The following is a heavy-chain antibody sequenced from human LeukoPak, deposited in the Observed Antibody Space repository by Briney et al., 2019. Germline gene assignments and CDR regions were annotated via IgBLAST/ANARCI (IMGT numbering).Heavy chain of an antibody. CDR1: GGSFSGYY. Sequence: SETLSLTCAVYGGSFSGYYWSWIRQPPGKGLEWIGEINHSGSTNYNPSLKSRVTISVDTSKNQFSLKLSSVTAADTAVYYCARYRVRSRFDYWGQGTLVTDSS. V-gene: IGHV4-34*01. D-gene: IGHD3-10*01. J-gene: IGHJ4*02. CDR3: ARYRVRSRFDY. CDR2: INHSGST.